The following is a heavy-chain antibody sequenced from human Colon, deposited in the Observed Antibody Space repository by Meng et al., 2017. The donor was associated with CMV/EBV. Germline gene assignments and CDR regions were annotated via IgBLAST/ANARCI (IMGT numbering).Heavy chain of an antibody. CDR2: INARGSTI. CDR1: GFTFSSYE. Sequence: GESLKISCAASGFTFSSYEMNWVRQAPGEGLEWVSYINARGSTIYHADSVKGRFTISRDNARDSLYLQMSSLRAEDTALYYCVRDGGYYETSGYPVGLDYWGQGTLVTVSS. J-gene: IGHJ4*02. CDR3: VRDGGYYETSGYPVGLDY. V-gene: IGHV3-48*03. D-gene: IGHD3-22*01.